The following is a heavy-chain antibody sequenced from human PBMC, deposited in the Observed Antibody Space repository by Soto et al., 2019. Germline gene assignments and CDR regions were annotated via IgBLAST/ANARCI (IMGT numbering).Heavy chain of an antibody. V-gene: IGHV3-30*03. Sequence: QVQLVESGGGVVQPGRSLRLSCAASGFTFSSYGMHWVRQAPGKGLEWVAVISYDGSNKYYADSVKGRFTISRDNSKNTLYLQMNSLGAEDTAVYYCSDGEGFDYWGQGTLVTVSS. D-gene: IGHD3-10*01. CDR3: SDGEGFDY. CDR2: ISYDGSNK. J-gene: IGHJ4*02. CDR1: GFTFSSYG.